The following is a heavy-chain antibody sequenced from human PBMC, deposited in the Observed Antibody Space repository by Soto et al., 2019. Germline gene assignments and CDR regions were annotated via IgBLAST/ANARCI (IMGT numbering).Heavy chain of an antibody. D-gene: IGHD1-26*01. J-gene: IGHJ4*02. CDR3: ANSPVGN. Sequence: GGSLRLSCAASGFTFDDYAMHWVRQAPGKGLEWVSLISGDGGSTYYADSVKGRFTISRDNSKNSLYLQMNSLRAEDTAVYYCANSPVGNWGQGTLVTVSS. CDR1: GFTFDDYA. CDR2: ISGDGGST. V-gene: IGHV3-43*02.